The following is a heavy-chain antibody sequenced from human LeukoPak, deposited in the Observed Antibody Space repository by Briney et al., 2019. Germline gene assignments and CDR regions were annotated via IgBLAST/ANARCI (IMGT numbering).Heavy chain of an antibody. CDR1: GYTFTSYD. Sequence: GASVKVSCKASGYTFTSYDINWVRQATGQGLEWMGWMNPNSGNTGYAQKFQGRVTMTRNTSISTAYMELSSLRSEDTAVYYCARLMVRGTHFDYWGQGTLVTVSS. CDR2: MNPNSGNT. CDR3: ARLMVRGTHFDY. J-gene: IGHJ4*02. V-gene: IGHV1-8*01. D-gene: IGHD3-10*01.